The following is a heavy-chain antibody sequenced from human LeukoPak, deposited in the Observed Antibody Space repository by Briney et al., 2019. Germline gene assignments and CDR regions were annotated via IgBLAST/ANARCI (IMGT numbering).Heavy chain of an antibody. D-gene: IGHD3-10*01. CDR3: AKAVISQITISVLGY. V-gene: IGHV3-23*01. CDR1: GFTFSSYA. CDR2: ISGSGGST. Sequence: GGSLRLSCAASGFTFSSYAMSWVRQAPGKGLEWVSAISGSGGSTYYADSVKGRFTISRDNSKNTLYLQMNSLRAEDTAVYYCAKAVISQITISVLGYWGQGTLVTVSS. J-gene: IGHJ4*02.